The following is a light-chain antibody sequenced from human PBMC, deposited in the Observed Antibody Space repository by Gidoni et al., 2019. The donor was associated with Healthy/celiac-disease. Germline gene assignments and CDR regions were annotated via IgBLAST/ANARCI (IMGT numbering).Light chain of an antibody. V-gene: IGKV2-28*01. CDR3: MQALQTLDT. J-gene: IGKJ2*01. Sequence: SSQSLLHSNGYNYLDWYLQKPGQSPQLLIYLGSNRASGVPDRFSGSGSGTDFTLKISRVEAEDVGVYYCMQALQTLDTFGQXTKLEIK. CDR1: QSLLHSNGYNY. CDR2: LGS.